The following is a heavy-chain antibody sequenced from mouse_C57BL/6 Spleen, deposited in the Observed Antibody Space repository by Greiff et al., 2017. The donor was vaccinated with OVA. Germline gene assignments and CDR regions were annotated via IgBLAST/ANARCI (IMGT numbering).Heavy chain of an antibody. D-gene: IGHD1-1*01. V-gene: IGHV5-12*01. J-gene: IGHJ1*03. CDR1: GFTFSDYY. Sequence: EVNVVESGGGLVQPGGSLKLSCAASGFTFSDYYMYWVRQTPEKRLEWVAYISNGGGSTYYPDTVKGRFTISRDNAKNALYLQMSRLKSEDTAMYYCARQGYYGSTYWYFDVWGTGTTVTVSS. CDR2: ISNGGGST. CDR3: ARQGYYGSTYWYFDV.